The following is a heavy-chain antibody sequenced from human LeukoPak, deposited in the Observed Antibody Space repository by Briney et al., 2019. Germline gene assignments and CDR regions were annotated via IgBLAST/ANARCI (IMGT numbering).Heavy chain of an antibody. CDR3: AGGKHFLWLGDP. V-gene: IGHV6-1*01. J-gene: IGHJ5*02. D-gene: IGHD5-18*01. CDR1: GDSVSSNGAT. CDR2: TYYRSKWYS. Sequence: SQTLSLTCAISGDSVSSNGATWNWIRQSPSRGLQWLGRTYYRSKWYSDYAVSVKSRITINADTLKNQFSLQLNSVTPEDTAVYYYAGGKHFLWLGDPWGQGTLVTVFS.